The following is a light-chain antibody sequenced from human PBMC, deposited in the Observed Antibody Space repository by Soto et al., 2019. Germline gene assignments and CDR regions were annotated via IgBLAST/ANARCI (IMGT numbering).Light chain of an antibody. CDR3: QRRSNWLT. CDR2: DAS. V-gene: IGKV3-11*01. CDR1: QSVSNF. Sequence: EIVLTQSPATLSLSPGERATLSCRASQSVSNFLAWYQHKPGQAPRLLIYDASNRAPGIPARFSGSGSGTDFTLTISSLEPEDFAFYYCQRRSNWLTFGGGTRVEIK. J-gene: IGKJ4*01.